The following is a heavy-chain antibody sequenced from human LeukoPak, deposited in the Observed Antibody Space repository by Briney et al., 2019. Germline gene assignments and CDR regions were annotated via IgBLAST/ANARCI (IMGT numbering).Heavy chain of an antibody. CDR2: ICPYNGDT. V-gene: IGHV1-18*01. Sequence: GASVKVSFKASGYTFTRYGISWVRQAPGQGLEWMGWICPYNGDTKYAQKLQGRVTMTTETSTSTAYMELRSLRSDDTAVYYCAKDEGGTYYFDYWGQGTLVTVSS. J-gene: IGHJ4*02. CDR1: GYTFTRYG. CDR3: AKDEGGTYYFDY. D-gene: IGHD1-26*01.